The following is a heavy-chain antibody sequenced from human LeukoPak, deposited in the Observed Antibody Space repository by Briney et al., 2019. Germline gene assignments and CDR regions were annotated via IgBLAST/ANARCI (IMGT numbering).Heavy chain of an antibody. Sequence: PGGSLRLSCAASGFTFSNYAMSWVRQAPGKGLEWVSVIYSGGSTYYADSVKGRFTISRDNSKNTLYLQMNSLRAEDTAVYYCARGVGYDFWSGYYLGHFDYWGQGTLVTVSS. J-gene: IGHJ4*02. V-gene: IGHV3-53*01. CDR1: GFTFSNYA. CDR3: ARGVGYDFWSGYYLGHFDY. D-gene: IGHD3-3*01. CDR2: IYSGGST.